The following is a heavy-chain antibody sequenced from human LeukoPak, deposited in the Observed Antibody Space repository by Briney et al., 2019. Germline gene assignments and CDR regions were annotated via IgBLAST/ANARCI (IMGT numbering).Heavy chain of an antibody. CDR3: AGLSIAAAGTFDY. V-gene: IGHV5-51*01. Sequence: GESLKISCKGSGYSFTSYWIGWVRQMPGKGLEWMGIIYPGDSDTRYSPSFQGQVTISADKSIGTAYLQWSSLKALDTAMYYCAGLSIAAAGTFDYWGQGTLVTVSS. J-gene: IGHJ4*02. D-gene: IGHD6-13*01. CDR1: GYSFTSYW. CDR2: IYPGDSDT.